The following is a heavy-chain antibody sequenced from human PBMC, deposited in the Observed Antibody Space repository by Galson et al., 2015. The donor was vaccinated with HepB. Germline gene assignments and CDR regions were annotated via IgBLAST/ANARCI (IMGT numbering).Heavy chain of an antibody. CDR2: INSDGTNT. V-gene: IGHV3-74*01. J-gene: IGHJ2*01. D-gene: IGHD1-1*01. CDR1: GFTFSNYW. Sequence: SLRLSCAASGFTFSNYWMHWVRQAPGKGLVWVSRINSDGTNTIFADSVKGRFTISRDNAKNTVYLQMNSLRAEDTAVYYCARPNDGRHRYFDLWGRGTLVTVSS. CDR3: ARPNDGRHRYFDL.